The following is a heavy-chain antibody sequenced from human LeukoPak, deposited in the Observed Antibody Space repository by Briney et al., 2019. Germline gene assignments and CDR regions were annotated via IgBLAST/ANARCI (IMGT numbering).Heavy chain of an antibody. Sequence: PGGSLRLSCAASGFTFSNYVMSWVRQAPGKGLEWVSSISHSDGSTYYADSVKGRFTISRDNSKNTLYLQMNSLQAEDTAVYYCAKDRDPFGGPTAFHIWGQGTMVTVSS. CDR3: AKDRDPFGGPTAFHI. V-gene: IGHV3-23*01. CDR1: GFTFSNYV. J-gene: IGHJ3*02. D-gene: IGHD3-10*01. CDR2: ISHSDGST.